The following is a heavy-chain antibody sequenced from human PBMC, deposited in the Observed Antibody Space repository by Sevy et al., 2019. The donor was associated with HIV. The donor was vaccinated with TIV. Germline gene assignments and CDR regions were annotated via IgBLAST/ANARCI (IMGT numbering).Heavy chain of an antibody. D-gene: IGHD3-3*02. CDR1: GGSISSDGFS. J-gene: IGHJ4*02. CDR3: ARMAHLSFYGRDY. Sequence: SETLSLTCSVSGGSISSDGFSWGWIRQPPGKGLEWIGSTSYSGSTYYSPSLKTRVTISVDTSNNHFSLRLSSVTAADTAVYYCARMAHLSFYGRDYWGQGTLVTVSS. CDR2: TSYSGST. V-gene: IGHV4-39*02.